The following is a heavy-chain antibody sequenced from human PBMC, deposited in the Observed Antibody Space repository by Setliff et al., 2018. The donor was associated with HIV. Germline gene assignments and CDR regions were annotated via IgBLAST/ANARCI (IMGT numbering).Heavy chain of an antibody. V-gene: IGHV1-18*01. CDR2: ISAYNGNT. Sequence: GASVKVSCNASGYTFTSYGISWVRQAPGQGLEWMGWISAYNGNTYYAQKLQGRVTMTTDTSTSTAYMELRSLRSDDTAVYYCARLVAAAGKTGWFDPWGQGTLVTVSS. J-gene: IGHJ5*02. CDR3: ARLVAAAGKTGWFDP. D-gene: IGHD6-13*01. CDR1: GYTFTSYG.